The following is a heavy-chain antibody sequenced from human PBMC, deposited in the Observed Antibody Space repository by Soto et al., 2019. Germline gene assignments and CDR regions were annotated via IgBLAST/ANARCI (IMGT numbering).Heavy chain of an antibody. CDR3: ARVSYSGSSWFPFEY. D-gene: IGHD6-13*01. V-gene: IGHV1-46*01. J-gene: IGHJ4*02. Sequence: GASVKVSCKASGYTFANYYMHWVRQAPGQGLEWMGIINPSGGSTTYAQKFQGRVTMTRDTSTSTVYMELSSLRSEDTAMYYCARVSYSGSSWFPFEYWGQGTLVTVSS. CDR2: INPSGGST. CDR1: GYTFANYY.